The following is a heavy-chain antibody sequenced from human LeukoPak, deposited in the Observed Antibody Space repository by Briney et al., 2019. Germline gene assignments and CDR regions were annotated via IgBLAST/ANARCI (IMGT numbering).Heavy chain of an antibody. CDR1: GFTSSDHY. CDR2: MKEDGSEE. V-gene: IGHV3-7*01. Sequence: PGGSLRLSCAVSGFTSSDHYMDWVRQAPGKGLEWVASMKEDGSEERYVDSVKGRFTISRDNAKNSLFLQLDSLRVEDTALYYCARGGLSRFDYWGQGSLVTVSS. CDR3: ARGGLSRFDY. J-gene: IGHJ4*02. D-gene: IGHD3-3*02.